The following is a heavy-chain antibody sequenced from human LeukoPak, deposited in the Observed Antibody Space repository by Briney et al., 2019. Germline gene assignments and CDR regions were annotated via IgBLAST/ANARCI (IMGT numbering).Heavy chain of an antibody. J-gene: IGHJ3*02. V-gene: IGHV1-8*01. CDR3: ARGAYYGSGSYYSAFGI. CDR2: MNPNSGNT. CDR1: GYTFTSYD. D-gene: IGHD3-10*01. Sequence: VSVKVSCKASGYTFTSYDVNWVRQATGQGLEWMGWMNPNSGNTGYAQKFQGRVTMTRNTSITTAYMELSSLRSEDTAVYYCARGAYYGSGSYYSAFGIWGQGTMVTVSS.